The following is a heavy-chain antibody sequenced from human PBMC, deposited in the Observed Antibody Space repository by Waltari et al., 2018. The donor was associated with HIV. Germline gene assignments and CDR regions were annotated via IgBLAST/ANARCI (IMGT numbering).Heavy chain of an antibody. V-gene: IGHV3-7*04. D-gene: IGHD6-19*01. CDR3: ARGAVYSSGPYDAFDV. J-gene: IGHJ3*01. CDR1: KFIFRNYW. Sequence: VQLVESGGGLVQPGGSLTLSCTAPKFIFRNYWLTWVRQAPGKGLEWVADISSDGNEDFYSDSLKGRFVISRDNVKNSLFLQLSHLRVDDTAVYYCARGAVYSSGPYDAFDVWGQGTLVTVSS. CDR2: ISSDGNED.